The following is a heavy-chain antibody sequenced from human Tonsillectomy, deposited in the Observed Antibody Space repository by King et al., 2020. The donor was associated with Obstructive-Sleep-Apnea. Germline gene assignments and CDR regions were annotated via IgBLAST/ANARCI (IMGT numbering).Heavy chain of an antibody. CDR3: AKDTSRVAY. CDR2: IRYDGSNK. J-gene: IGHJ4*02. V-gene: IGHV3-30*02. Sequence: VQLVESGGGVVQPGGSLRLSCAASGFIFSNYAMHWVRQAPGKGLEWVAFIRYDGSNKYYADSVKGRFTISRDNSKNTLYLQMNSLRTEDTAVYYCAKDTSRVAYWGKGTLVTVSS. CDR1: GFIFSNYA. D-gene: IGHD1-1*01.